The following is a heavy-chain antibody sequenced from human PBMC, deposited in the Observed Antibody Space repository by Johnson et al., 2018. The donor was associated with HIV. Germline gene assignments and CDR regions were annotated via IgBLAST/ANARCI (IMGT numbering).Heavy chain of an antibody. CDR1: AFAFSSYA. CDR3: ARDRGYSYGEGAFDI. Sequence: VQLVESGGGLVQPGKSLRLSCVASAFAFSSYAMHWVRQTPGKGLEWVAVISSDGSNKYYADSVKGRFTISRDNSKNTLYLQMNSLRAEDTAVYYCARDRGYSYGEGAFDIWGQGTMVTVSS. D-gene: IGHD5-18*01. J-gene: IGHJ3*02. CDR2: ISSDGSNK. V-gene: IGHV3-30*04.